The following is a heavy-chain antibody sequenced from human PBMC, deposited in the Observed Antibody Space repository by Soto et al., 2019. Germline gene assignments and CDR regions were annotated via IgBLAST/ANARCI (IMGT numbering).Heavy chain of an antibody. CDR1: GFTFKNYA. CDR2: ISGSGGNT. D-gene: IGHD3-22*01. V-gene: IGHV3-23*01. J-gene: IGHJ4*02. Sequence: GGSLRLSCAASGFTFKNYAMSWVRQAPGKGLEWVSAISGSGGNTYYADSVKGRFTISRDNSKNTLYLEMNSLRAEDTAVYYCAKQLLSYDSSGPDYWGQGTLVTVSS. CDR3: AKQLLSYDSSGPDY.